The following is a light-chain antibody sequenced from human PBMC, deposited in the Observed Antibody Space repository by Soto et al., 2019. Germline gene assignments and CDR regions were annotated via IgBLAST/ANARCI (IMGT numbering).Light chain of an antibody. CDR2: GAF. CDR3: QQYGGSHRVS. CDR1: QSVSSNY. J-gene: IGKJ4*01. Sequence: EIVLTQSPGTLSLSPGERATLSCRASQSVSSNYLAWYQQKPGQAPRLLIYGAFSRATGIPDRFSGSGSGTDFTLTISRLEPEDFAVYYCQQYGGSHRVSFGGGTKVEIK. V-gene: IGKV3-20*01.